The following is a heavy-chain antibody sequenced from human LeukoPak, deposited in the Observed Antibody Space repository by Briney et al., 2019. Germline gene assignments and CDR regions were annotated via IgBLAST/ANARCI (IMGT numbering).Heavy chain of an antibody. V-gene: IGHV5-51*01. CDR1: GYSFTSYW. CDR2: IYPGDPDT. D-gene: IGHD2-2*03. CDR3: ARSLDTAVVPAAFEY. J-gene: IGHJ4*02. Sequence: GESLKISRKGSGYSFTSYWIGWVRQMPGKGLEWVGMIYPGDPDTRYSPSFKGQVTISADKSITTAYLQWSSLKASDTAIYYCARSLDTAVVPAAFEYWGQGTLVAVSS.